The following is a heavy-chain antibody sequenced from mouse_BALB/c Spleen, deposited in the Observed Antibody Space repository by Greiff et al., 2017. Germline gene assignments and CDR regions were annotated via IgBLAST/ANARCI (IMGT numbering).Heavy chain of an antibody. J-gene: IGHJ3*01. V-gene: IGHV3-2*02. CDR3: ASYYAWFAY. Sequence: EVQLQESGPGLVKPSQSLSLSCTVTGYSITSDYAWYWIRQFPGNKLEWMGYISYSGNTSYNPSLKSRISITRDTSKNQFFLQLNSVTTEDTATYYCASYYAWFAYWGQGTLVTVSA. D-gene: IGHD1-1*02. CDR2: ISYSGNT. CDR1: GYSITSDYA.